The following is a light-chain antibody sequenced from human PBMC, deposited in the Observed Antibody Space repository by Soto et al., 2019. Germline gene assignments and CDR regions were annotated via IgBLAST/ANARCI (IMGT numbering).Light chain of an antibody. V-gene: IGLV2-14*01. J-gene: IGLJ1*01. CDR2: EVN. CDR3: SSYSTTSTLV. CDR1: SSDVGGYDY. Sequence: QSALTQPASVSGSPGQSGTISCTGASSDVGGYDYVSWYQQHPGKDPKLILFEVNNRPSGVSNPFSGSKSGNTASLIISGLQADDEADYYCSSYSTTSTLVFGSGTKLTVL.